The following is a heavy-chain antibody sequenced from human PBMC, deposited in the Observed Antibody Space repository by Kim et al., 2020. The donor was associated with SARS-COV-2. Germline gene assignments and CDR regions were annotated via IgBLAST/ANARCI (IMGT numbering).Heavy chain of an antibody. D-gene: IGHD3-22*01. Sequence: SETLSHTCTVSGGSISSYYWSWIRQPPGKGLEWIGYIYYSGSTNYNPSLKSRVTISVDTSKNQFSLKLSSVTAADTAVYYCARGYYYDSSGYLKMDWGQG. CDR1: GGSISSYY. J-gene: IGHJ1*01. V-gene: IGHV4-59*01. CDR2: IYYSGST. CDR3: ARGYYYDSSGYLKMD.